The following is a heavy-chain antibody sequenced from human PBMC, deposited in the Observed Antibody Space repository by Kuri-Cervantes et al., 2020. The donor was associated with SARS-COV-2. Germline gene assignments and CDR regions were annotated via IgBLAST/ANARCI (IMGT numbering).Heavy chain of an antibody. CDR2: ISSSSSYI. CDR1: GFTFSSYS. CDR3: ARDGASLEYFQN. D-gene: IGHD1-26*01. V-gene: IGHV3-21*01. J-gene: IGHJ1*01. Sequence: GGSLRLSCAASGFTFSSYSMNWVRQAPGKGLEWVSSISSSSSYIYYADSVKGRFTISRDNAKNSLYLQMNSLRAEDTAVYYCARDGASLEYFQNWGQGTLVTVSS.